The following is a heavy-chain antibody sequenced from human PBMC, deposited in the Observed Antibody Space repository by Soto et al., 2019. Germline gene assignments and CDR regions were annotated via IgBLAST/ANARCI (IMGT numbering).Heavy chain of an antibody. J-gene: IGHJ3*02. D-gene: IGHD2-15*01. Sequence: GGSLRLSCAASGFTFSSYAMHWVRQAPGKGLEYVSAISSNGGSTYYANSVKGRFTISRDNSKNTLYLQMGSLRAEDMAVYYWARGFRYCSGGSCYDDAFDIWGQGTMVT. CDR2: ISSNGGST. CDR1: GFTFSSYA. V-gene: IGHV3-64*01. CDR3: ARGFRYCSGGSCYDDAFDI.